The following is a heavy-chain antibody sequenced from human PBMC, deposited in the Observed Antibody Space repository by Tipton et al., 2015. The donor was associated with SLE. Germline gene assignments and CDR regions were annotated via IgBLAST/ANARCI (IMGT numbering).Heavy chain of an antibody. D-gene: IGHD6-19*01. CDR2: IYTSGST. V-gene: IGHV4-61*02. CDR1: GGSISSGSYY. CDR3: ARGVIAVAGRYWFDP. Sequence: LRLSCTVSGGSISSGSYYWSWIRQPAGKGLEWIGRIYTSGSTNYNPSLKSRVTISVDTSKNQFSLKLSSVTAADTAVYYCARGVIAVAGRYWFDPWGQGTLVTVSS. J-gene: IGHJ5*02.